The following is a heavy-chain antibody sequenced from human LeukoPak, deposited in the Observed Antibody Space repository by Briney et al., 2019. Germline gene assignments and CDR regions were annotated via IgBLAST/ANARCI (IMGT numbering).Heavy chain of an antibody. D-gene: IGHD3-22*01. CDR2: MYHSGSS. V-gene: IGHV4-59*01. J-gene: IGHJ4*02. Sequence: SETLSLTCTVSGGSITSYHWSWIRQPPGKGLEYLGYMYHSGSSNYNPSLKSRVTLSVDTSKNQLSLKLSSVTAADTAVYYCARVGHYDSSGYYFDYWGQGILVTVSS. CDR3: ARVGHYDSSGYYFDY. CDR1: GGSITSYH.